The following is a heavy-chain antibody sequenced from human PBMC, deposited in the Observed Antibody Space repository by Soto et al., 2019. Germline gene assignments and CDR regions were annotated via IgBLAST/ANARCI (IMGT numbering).Heavy chain of an antibody. CDR1: DFTFSTYG. CDR2: IPYDGSNI. J-gene: IGHJ6*02. CDR3: AKDEVRTPSLYAMDV. V-gene: IGHV3-30*18. Sequence: PGGSLLVSCAVSDFTFSTYGIRCVRQAPGKGLDRVQLIPYDGSNINSADSVNGRFTISTHNSKNTLYLQMNSLRVEDKAVYYCAKDEVRTPSLYAMDVWGQGTTVTVSS. D-gene: IGHD3-10*01.